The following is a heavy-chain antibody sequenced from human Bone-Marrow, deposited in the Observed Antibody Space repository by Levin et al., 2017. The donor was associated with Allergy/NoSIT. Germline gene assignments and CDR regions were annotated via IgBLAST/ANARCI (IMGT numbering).Heavy chain of an antibody. Sequence: SVKVSCKASGGTFKSYSISWVRQAPGQGLEWMAGIIPMFGTTHYAQKFHGRVTITADESTITAYMELTSLRVEDTAIYYCARDEGLGLQISSWGQGTLVTVSS. CDR3: ARDEGLGLQISS. CDR2: IIPMFGTT. D-gene: IGHD5-24*01. J-gene: IGHJ4*02. CDR1: GGTFKSYS. V-gene: IGHV1-69*13.